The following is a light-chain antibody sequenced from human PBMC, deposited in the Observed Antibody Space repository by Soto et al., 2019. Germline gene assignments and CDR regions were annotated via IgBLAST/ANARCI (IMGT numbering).Light chain of an antibody. V-gene: IGLV2-14*01. CDR3: SSYTADMTYV. J-gene: IGLJ1*01. CDR2: DVW. CDR1: SSDVGGYNY. Sequence: QSVLTQPASVSGSPGQSITISCTGTSSDVGGYNYVSWYQQHPGKAPTLMIYDVWARPLGVSHRFSGSKSGNTASLTISGLQGDDEADYYCSSYTADMTYVFGTGTKVTVL.